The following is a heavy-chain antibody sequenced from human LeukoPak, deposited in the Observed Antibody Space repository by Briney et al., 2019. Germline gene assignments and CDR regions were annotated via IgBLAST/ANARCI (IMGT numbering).Heavy chain of an antibody. CDR3: EREEGSGSTTVDY. D-gene: IGHD3-22*01. V-gene: IGHV6-1*01. CDR2: TYYRSKWYN. J-gene: IGHJ4*02. Sequence: SQTLSLTCAISGDSVSSNSAAWNWIRQSPSRGLEWLGRTYYRSKWYNDYAVSVKSRITINPDTSKNQFSLQLNSVTPENTAVYFCEREEGSGSTTVDYWGQGTLVTVSS. CDR1: GDSVSSNSAA.